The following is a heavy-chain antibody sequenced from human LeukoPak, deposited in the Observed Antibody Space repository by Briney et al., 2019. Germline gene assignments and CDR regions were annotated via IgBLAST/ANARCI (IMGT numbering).Heavy chain of an antibody. CDR1: GYTFTNYG. V-gene: IGHV1-18*01. Sequence: ASVKVSCKASGYTFTNYGVTWVRQAPGQGLEWMGWISAYNGNTNYAQKFQGRVTMTTDTSTSTAYMELRSLTSDDTAVYYCARDRQSGFWGQGTLVTVSS. CDR2: ISAYNGNT. J-gene: IGHJ4*02. D-gene: IGHD1-26*01. CDR3: ARDRQSGF.